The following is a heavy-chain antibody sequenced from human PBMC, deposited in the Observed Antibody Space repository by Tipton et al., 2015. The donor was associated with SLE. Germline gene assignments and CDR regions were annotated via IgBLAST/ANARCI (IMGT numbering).Heavy chain of an antibody. CDR1: GYSISNSNW. J-gene: IGHJ2*01. Sequence: TLSLTCAVSGYSISNSNWWGWIRQPPGKGLEWIGYIYYTGSAHYNPSLRNRVTMSLDTSKNQFSLKLSSVTAADTAVYYCARTNLQGSLVDWYFDLWGRGTLVTVSS. CDR3: ARTNLQGSLVDWYFDL. CDR2: IYYTGSA. V-gene: IGHV4-28*01. D-gene: IGHD5-24*01.